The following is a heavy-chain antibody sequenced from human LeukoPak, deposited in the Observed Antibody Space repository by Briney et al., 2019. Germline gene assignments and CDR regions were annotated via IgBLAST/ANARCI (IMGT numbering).Heavy chain of an antibody. CDR2: ISSNGGST. CDR1: GLXFSSFA. Sequence: GGSLRLSCAASGLXFSSFAIDWVRQAPGKGLEWVSAISSNGGSTYYADYVKGRFIISRDNSRNTLYLQMNSLRAEDTAVYYCAKEVLAVAGTGNWFDPWGQGTLVTVSS. CDR3: AKEVLAVAGTGNWFDP. D-gene: IGHD6-19*01. V-gene: IGHV3-23*01. J-gene: IGHJ5*02.